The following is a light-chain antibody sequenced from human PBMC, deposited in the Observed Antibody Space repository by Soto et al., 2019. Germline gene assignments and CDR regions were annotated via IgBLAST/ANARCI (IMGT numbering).Light chain of an antibody. V-gene: IGLV3-1*01. J-gene: IGLJ2*01. CDR3: QAWDSSTAV. CDR2: QDN. CDR1: KLGDKY. Sequence: SYELTQPPSVSVSPGQTASITCSGDKLGDKYACWYQQRPGQSPVVVIYQDNNRPSGIPERFSGSNSGNTATLTISGTQAMDEADYYCQAWDSSTAVFGGGTKLTVL.